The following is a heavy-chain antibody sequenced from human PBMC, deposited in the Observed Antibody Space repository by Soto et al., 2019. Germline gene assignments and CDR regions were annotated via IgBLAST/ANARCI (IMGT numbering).Heavy chain of an antibody. CDR3: TTDSYITSIIVRFDY. Sequence: GGSLRLSCAASGFTFSSYGMSWVRQTPGKGLEWVGRVKSKTDGGTTDFAAPVKGRFAISRDDSKNMVYLEMNSLKTEDTAIYYCTTDSYITSIIVRFDYWGHGTLVTVSS. D-gene: IGHD3-22*01. CDR1: GFTFSSYG. V-gene: IGHV3-15*01. CDR2: VKSKTDGGTT. J-gene: IGHJ4*01.